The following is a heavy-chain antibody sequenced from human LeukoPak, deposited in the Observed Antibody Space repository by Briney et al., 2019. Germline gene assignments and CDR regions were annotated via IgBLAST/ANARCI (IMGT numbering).Heavy chain of an antibody. Sequence: SETLSLTCAVYGGSFSGYHWSWIRQPPGKGLEWIGEINHSGSTNYNPSLKSRVTISVDTSKNQFSLKLSSVTAADTAVYYCASLGTTLGNYYYYGMDVWGQGTTVTVSS. CDR3: ASLGTTLGNYYYYGMDV. CDR1: GGSFSGYH. J-gene: IGHJ6*02. D-gene: IGHD1-7*01. CDR2: INHSGST. V-gene: IGHV4-34*01.